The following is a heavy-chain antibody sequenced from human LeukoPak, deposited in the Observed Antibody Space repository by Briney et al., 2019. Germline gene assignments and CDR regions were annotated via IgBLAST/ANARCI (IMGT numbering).Heavy chain of an antibody. J-gene: IGHJ6*03. CDR1: GGSIGTYY. Sequence: SETLSLTCIVSGGSIGTYYWSWIRQSPGTGLEWIGYIYVTGSTRYNPYLQSRVTISVDTSRNQFFLKMSSVTAADTAVYYCARHIGGGIEDMDVWGTGTKVTVSS. CDR2: IYVTGST. CDR3: ARHIGGGIEDMDV. D-gene: IGHD3-16*02. V-gene: IGHV4-59*08.